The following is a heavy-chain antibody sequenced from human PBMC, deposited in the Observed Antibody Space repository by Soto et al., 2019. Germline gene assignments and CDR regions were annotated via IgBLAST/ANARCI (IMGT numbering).Heavy chain of an antibody. Sequence: GESLKISRKGSGYRFTTYWTVSVRQMPGKGLEWMGIIYPGDSDTRYSPSFQGQVTISADKSISTAYLQWSSLKASDTAIYYCGRGVGQQYFDYWGQGALVTVSS. J-gene: IGHJ4*02. CDR1: GYRFTTYW. D-gene: IGHD2-8*01. CDR3: GRGVGQQYFDY. CDR2: IYPGDSDT. V-gene: IGHV5-51*01.